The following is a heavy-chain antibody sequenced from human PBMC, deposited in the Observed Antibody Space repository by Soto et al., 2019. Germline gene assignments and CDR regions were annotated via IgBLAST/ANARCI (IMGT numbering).Heavy chain of an antibody. Sequence: SETLSLTCTVSGGSISSSSYYWGWVRQPPGKGLEWIATIYYSGYTHYNPSLESRVTISADTSKNQFSLKLSSVTAADTAVYYCARVVGYCGSTGCFADGARLDSWGQGTLVTVSS. D-gene: IGHD2-2*01. J-gene: IGHJ4*02. CDR2: IYYSGYT. CDR3: ARVVGYCGSTGCFADGARLDS. CDR1: GGSISSSSYY. V-gene: IGHV4-39*01.